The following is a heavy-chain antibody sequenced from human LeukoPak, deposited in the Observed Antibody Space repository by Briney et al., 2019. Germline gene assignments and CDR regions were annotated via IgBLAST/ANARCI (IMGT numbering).Heavy chain of an antibody. J-gene: IGHJ4*02. CDR1: GGSISSYY. CDR3: ARFADGSGRSDY. D-gene: IGHD3-10*01. CDR2: IYYSGST. V-gene: IGHV4-59*01. Sequence: SETLSLTCTVSGGSISSYYWSWIRQPPGKGLEWIGYIYYSGSTIYNPSLKSRVTISVDTSKNQFSLKLSSVTAADTAVYYCARFADGSGRSDYWGQGTLVTVSS.